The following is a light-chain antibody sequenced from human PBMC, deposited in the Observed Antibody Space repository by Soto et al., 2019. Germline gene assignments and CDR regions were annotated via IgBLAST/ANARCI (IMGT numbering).Light chain of an antibody. Sequence: TQSPATLSLSPGERATLSFRASQSVSSYLAWYQQKPGQAPRLLIYDASNRATGIPARFSGSGSGTDFTLTISRLEPEDFALYHCQQRSNWPPTFGQGTKV. J-gene: IGKJ1*01. CDR1: QSVSSY. CDR3: QQRSNWPPT. CDR2: DAS. V-gene: IGKV3-11*01.